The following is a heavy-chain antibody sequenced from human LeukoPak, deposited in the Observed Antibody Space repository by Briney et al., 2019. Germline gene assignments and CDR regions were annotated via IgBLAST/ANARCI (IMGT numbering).Heavy chain of an antibody. CDR1: GFTFSSYW. V-gene: IGHV3-7*05. D-gene: IGHD6-13*01. J-gene: IGHJ4*02. CDR2: IKQDGSEK. CDR3: ARVRDSSSPFDY. Sequence: GGSLRLSCAASGFTFSSYWVSWVRQAPGKGLEWVANIKQDGSEKYYVDSVKGRFTISRDNAKNSLYLQMNSLRAEDTAVYYCARVRDSSSPFDYWGQGTLVTVSS.